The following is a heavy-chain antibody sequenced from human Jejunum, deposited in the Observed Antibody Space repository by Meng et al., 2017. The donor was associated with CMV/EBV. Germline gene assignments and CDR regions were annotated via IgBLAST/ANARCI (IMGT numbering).Heavy chain of an antibody. D-gene: IGHD2-8*01. V-gene: IGHV3-21*01. Sequence: AGAASVCTFSADGMNWVRQDPGKGLEWVSLISGSTPYIYYADSVKGRFTISRDNAKNSVYLQMNSLRAEDTAVYYCARGVFDSWGQGTLVTVSS. CDR3: ARGVFDS. J-gene: IGHJ4*02. CDR1: VCTFSADG. CDR2: ISGSTPYI.